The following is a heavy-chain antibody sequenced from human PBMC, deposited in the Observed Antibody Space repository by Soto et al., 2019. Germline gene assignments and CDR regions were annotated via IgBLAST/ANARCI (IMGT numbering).Heavy chain of an antibody. D-gene: IGHD4-17*01. V-gene: IGHV5-51*01. CDR3: ARSENSVNSYYYYYGMDV. CDR2: IYPGDSDT. Sequence: ESLKISCKGSGYSFTSYWIGWVRQMPGKGLEWMGIIYPGDSDTRYSPSFQGQVTISADNSISTAYLQWSSLKASDTAMYYCARSENSVNSYYYYYGMDVWGQGITVTVSS. CDR1: GYSFTSYW. J-gene: IGHJ6*02.